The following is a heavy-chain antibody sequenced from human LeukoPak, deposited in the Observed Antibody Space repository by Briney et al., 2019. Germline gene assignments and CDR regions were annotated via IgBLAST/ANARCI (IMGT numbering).Heavy chain of an antibody. CDR1: GFTFSSYG. J-gene: IGHJ3*01. D-gene: IGHD6-19*01. CDR2: ISFDGSIE. V-gene: IGHV3-30*18. Sequence: GGSLRLSCAASGFTFSSYGMHWVRQTPGKGLEWVALISFDGSIEYYADSVKGRFTISRDNSKDTLFLQMNSLRPEDTAVYYCAKDSDIAVAGSDDALDVWGQGTMVTVSS. CDR3: AKDSDIAVAGSDDALDV.